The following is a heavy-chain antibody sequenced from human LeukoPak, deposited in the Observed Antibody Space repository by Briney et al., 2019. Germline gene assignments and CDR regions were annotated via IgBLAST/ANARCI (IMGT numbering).Heavy chain of an antibody. J-gene: IGHJ2*01. Sequence: PSETLSLTCTVSGGSISSYYWSWIRQPPGKGQEWIGYIYYSGSTNYNPSLKSRVTISVDTSKNQFSLKLSSVTAADTAVYYCARQDSSGWKYWYFDLWGRGTLVTVSS. CDR1: GGSISSYY. CDR3: ARQDSSGWKYWYFDL. CDR2: IYYSGST. V-gene: IGHV4-59*08. D-gene: IGHD6-19*01.